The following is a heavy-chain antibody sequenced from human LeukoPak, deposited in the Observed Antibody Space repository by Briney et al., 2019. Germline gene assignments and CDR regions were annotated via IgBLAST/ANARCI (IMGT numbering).Heavy chain of an antibody. CDR3: ARGFDWLSLDYYYYYGMDV. D-gene: IGHD3-9*01. V-gene: IGHV1-18*01. Sequence: ASVKVSCKASGYTFTSYGISWVRQAPGQGLEWMGWIGAYNGNTNYAQKLQGRVTMTTDTSTSTAYMELRSLRSDDTAVYYCARGFDWLSLDYYYYYGMDVWGQGTTVTVSS. CDR1: GYTFTSYG. J-gene: IGHJ6*02. CDR2: IGAYNGNT.